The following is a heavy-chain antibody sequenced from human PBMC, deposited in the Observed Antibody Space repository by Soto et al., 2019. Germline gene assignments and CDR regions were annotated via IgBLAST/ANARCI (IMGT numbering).Heavy chain of an antibody. D-gene: IGHD2-21*02. CDR3: ASGGYCGGDCPPFDL. CDR2: INSDGSST. CDR1: GFTFSRYW. V-gene: IGHV3-74*01. J-gene: IGHJ2*01. Sequence: EVQLVESGGGLVQPGGSLRLSCAASGFTFSRYWMHWVRQAPGKGLVWVSRINSDGSSTSYADSVKGRFTISRDNAKNTLYLQMSSLIAEDTAVYYCASGGYCGGDCPPFDLWGRGTLVTVSS.